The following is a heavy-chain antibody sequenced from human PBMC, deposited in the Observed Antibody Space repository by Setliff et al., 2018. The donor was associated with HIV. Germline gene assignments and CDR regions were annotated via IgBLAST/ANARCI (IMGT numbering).Heavy chain of an antibody. Sequence: GGSLRLSCAASGFTFSSYAMSWVRQTPGKGLEWVSAISGRDGRTYYADSVKGRFTISRDSSKNTLYLRMNSLRAEDTAVYYCAKDRTVVVITIFDYWGQGTLVTVSS. V-gene: IGHV3-23*01. CDR1: GFTFSSYA. CDR3: AKDRTVVVITIFDY. D-gene: IGHD3-22*01. CDR2: ISGRDGRT. J-gene: IGHJ4*02.